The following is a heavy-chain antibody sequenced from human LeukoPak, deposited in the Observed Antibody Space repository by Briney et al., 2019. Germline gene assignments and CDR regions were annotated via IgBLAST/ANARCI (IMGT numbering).Heavy chain of an antibody. J-gene: IGHJ4*02. CDR2: IYYSGST. CDR1: GGSISGWY. Sequence: SETLSLTCAVSGGSISGWYWSWIRQPPGKGLEWIGYIYYSGSTNYNPSLKSRVTISVDTSKNQFSLKLNSVTAADTAVYYCARGGFYWGQGTLVTVSS. V-gene: IGHV4-59*12. CDR3: ARGGFY.